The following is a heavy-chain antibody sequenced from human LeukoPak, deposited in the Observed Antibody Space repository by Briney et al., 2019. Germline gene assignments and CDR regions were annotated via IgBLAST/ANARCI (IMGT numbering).Heavy chain of an antibody. CDR3: AKRGWQQLVLGGANDAFDI. D-gene: IGHD6-13*01. CDR2: ISYDGSNE. CDR1: GFTFSSYG. J-gene: IGHJ3*02. V-gene: IGHV3-30*18. Sequence: GRSLRLSCAASGFTFSSYGMHWVRQAPGKGLEWVAVISYDGSNEYYADSVKGRFTISRDNSKNTLYLQMNSLRAEDTAVYYCAKRGWQQLVLGGANDAFDIWGQGTMVTVSS.